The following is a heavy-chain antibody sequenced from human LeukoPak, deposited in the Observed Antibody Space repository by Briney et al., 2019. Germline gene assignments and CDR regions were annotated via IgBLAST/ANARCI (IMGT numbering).Heavy chain of an antibody. J-gene: IGHJ4*02. CDR3: AKLPTVTTLANYFDY. CDR2: ISGRGGST. CDR1: GFTFSSYG. D-gene: IGHD4-17*01. Sequence: GGSLRLSCAASGFTFSSYGMSWVRQAPGKGLEWVSVISGRGGSTYYADSVKGRFTISRDNSKNTLYLQMNSLRAEDTAVYYCAKLPTVTTLANYFDYWGQGTLVTVSS. V-gene: IGHV3-23*01.